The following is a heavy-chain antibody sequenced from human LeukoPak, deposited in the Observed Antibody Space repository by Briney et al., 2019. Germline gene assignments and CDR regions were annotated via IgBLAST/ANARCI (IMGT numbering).Heavy chain of an antibody. CDR2: INHSGST. Sequence: GSLRLSCTVSGLTFGDSGMSWIRQPPGKGLEWIGEINHSGSTNYNPSLKSRVTISVDTSKNQFSLKLSSVTAADTAVYYCARGAPPTWRRRGWFDPWGQGTLVTVSS. CDR1: GLTFGDSG. V-gene: IGHV4-34*01. J-gene: IGHJ5*02. CDR3: ARGAPPTWRRRGWFDP.